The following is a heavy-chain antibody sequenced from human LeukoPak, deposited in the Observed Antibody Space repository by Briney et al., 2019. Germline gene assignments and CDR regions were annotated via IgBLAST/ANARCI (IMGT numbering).Heavy chain of an antibody. Sequence: GGSLRLSCAASGFTVSSNYMSWVRQAPGKGLEWVSGISVGGGSTYYADSVKGRFTVSRDNSKNTLYLQMNSLRADDTAIYYCAKDPYCNSATCYGGGDYWGQGTLVTVSS. V-gene: IGHV3-23*01. D-gene: IGHD2-2*01. CDR1: GFTVSSNY. CDR2: ISVGGGST. J-gene: IGHJ4*02. CDR3: AKDPYCNSATCYGGGDY.